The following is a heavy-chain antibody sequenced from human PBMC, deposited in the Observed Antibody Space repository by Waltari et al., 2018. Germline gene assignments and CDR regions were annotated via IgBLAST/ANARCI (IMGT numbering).Heavy chain of an antibody. CDR2: VSPYDGNT. V-gene: IGHV1-18*01. D-gene: IGHD3-9*01. CDR1: GYTFTSYG. CDR3: ARGDDILTDYYKGLDY. Sequence: QVRLVQSGDEIKEPGASVKVSCKASGYTFTSYGISWLRRAPGQGPEWMGWVSPYDGNTNYAQKVQGRVTMTTDTSTTTAYMELRSLTSDDPAMYYCARGDDILTDYYKGLDYWGQGTLVTVSS. J-gene: IGHJ4*02.